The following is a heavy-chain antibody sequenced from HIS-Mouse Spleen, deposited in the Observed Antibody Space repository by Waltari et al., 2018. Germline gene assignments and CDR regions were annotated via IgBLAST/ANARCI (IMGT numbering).Heavy chain of an antibody. CDR2: RNPTSGNK. D-gene: IGHD4-4*01. CDR1: GYTFTSYD. J-gene: IGHJ4*02. CDR3: ARGHDYSNYFDY. V-gene: IGHV1-8*01. Sequence: QVQLVQSGAEVKKPGASVKVSCKASGYTFTSYDINWVRQATGQGLEWMGWRNPTSGNKGYAQKCQCRVTRTRNTSISTAYMELRSLRSEDTAVYYCARGHDYSNYFDYWGQGTLVTVSS.